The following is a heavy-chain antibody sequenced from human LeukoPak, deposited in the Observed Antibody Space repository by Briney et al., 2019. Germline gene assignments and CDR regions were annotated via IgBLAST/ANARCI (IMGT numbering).Heavy chain of an antibody. CDR3: ARDWSPNWFDP. CDR1: GFIFSDYY. V-gene: IGHV3-11*06. CDR2: ISASSGYT. J-gene: IGHJ5*02. Sequence: GGSLRLSCEASGFIFSDYYMSCIRQAPGKGLEWVSYISASSGYTKYADSVKGRFTISRDNAKNSVYLQMNSLRADDTAVYYCARDWSPNWFDPWGQGTPVTVSS.